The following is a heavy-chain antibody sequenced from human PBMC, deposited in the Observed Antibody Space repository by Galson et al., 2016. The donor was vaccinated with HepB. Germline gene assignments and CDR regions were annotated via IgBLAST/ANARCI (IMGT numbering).Heavy chain of an antibody. J-gene: IGHJ5*02. Sequence: CAISGDSVSSNSAAWTWIRQSPLRGLEWLGTTYYRSKWYNDYAVSVKSRISIHPDTSKNQFSLQLNSVTPEDTAVYYCARVRCSTFRCQNWFDPWGQGTLVTASS. CDR2: TYYRSKWYN. V-gene: IGHV6-1*01. CDR1: GDSVSSNSAA. D-gene: IGHD2/OR15-2a*01. CDR3: ARVRCSTFRCQNWFDP.